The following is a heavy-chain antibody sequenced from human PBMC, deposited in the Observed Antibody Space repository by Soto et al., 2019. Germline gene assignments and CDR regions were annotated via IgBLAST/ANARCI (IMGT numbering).Heavy chain of an antibody. CDR1: GYTFTSYY. J-gene: IGHJ4*02. CDR3: ARDVAVAGFDY. CDR2: INPSGGST. D-gene: IGHD6-19*01. V-gene: IGHV1-46*01. Sequence: QVQLVQSGAEVKKPGASVKVSCKASGYTFTSYYMHWVRQAPGQGLEWMGIINPSGGSTSYAQKFQGRVTMTRDTSTRTVYMELSSLRSEDTAVYYCARDVAVAGFDYWGQGTLVTVSS.